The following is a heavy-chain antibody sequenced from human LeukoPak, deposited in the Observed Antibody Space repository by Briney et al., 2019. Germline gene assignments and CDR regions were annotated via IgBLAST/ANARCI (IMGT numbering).Heavy chain of an antibody. CDR2: ISSSGSTI. CDR3: AKSRNYYDSNDAFDI. J-gene: IGHJ3*02. V-gene: IGHV3-48*03. Sequence: GGSLRLSCAASGFTFSSYEMNWVRQAPGKGLEWVSYISSSGSTIYYADSVKGRFTISRDNSKNTLYLQMNSLRAEDTAVCYCAKSRNYYDSNDAFDIWGQGTMVTVSS. D-gene: IGHD3-22*01. CDR1: GFTFSSYE.